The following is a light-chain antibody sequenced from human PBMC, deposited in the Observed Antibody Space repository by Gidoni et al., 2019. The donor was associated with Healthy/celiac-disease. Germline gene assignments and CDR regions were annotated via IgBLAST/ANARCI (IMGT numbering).Light chain of an antibody. CDR3: QKYNNWRT. CDR2: GAS. J-gene: IGKJ1*01. V-gene: IGKV3-15*01. CDR1: QSVSSN. Sequence: EIVMTQSPATLSVSPGERATISCRASQSVSSNLAWYQQKPGQAPRRLIYGASTRATGIPARFRCSGSGTEFTLTISSLQSEDFAVYYCQKYNNWRTFGQGTKVEIK.